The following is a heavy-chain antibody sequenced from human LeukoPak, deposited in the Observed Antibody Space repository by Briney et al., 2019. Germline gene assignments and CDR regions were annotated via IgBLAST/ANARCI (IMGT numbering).Heavy chain of an antibody. CDR1: GGTFSSYA. V-gene: IGHV1-69*04. Sequence: GASVKVSCKASGGTFSSYAISWVRQAPGQGLEWMGRIIPIFGIANYAQKFQGRVTITADKSTSTAYMELSSPSSEDTAVYYCAREGVVTATEAFDIWGQGTMVTVSS. J-gene: IGHJ3*02. CDR2: IIPIFGIA. D-gene: IGHD2-21*02. CDR3: AREGVVTATEAFDI.